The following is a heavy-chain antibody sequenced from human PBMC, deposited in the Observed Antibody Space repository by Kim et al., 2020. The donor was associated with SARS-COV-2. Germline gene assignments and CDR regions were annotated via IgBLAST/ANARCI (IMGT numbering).Heavy chain of an antibody. Sequence: SETLSLTCTVSGGSISSSSYYWGWIRQPPGKGLEWIGSIYYSGSTYYNPSLKSRVTISVDTSKNQFSLKLSSVTAADTAVYYCARADYYDSSGPNFDYWGQGTLVTVSS. CDR3: ARADYYDSSGPNFDY. CDR1: GGSISSSSYY. V-gene: IGHV4-39*01. CDR2: IYYSGST. D-gene: IGHD3-22*01. J-gene: IGHJ4*02.